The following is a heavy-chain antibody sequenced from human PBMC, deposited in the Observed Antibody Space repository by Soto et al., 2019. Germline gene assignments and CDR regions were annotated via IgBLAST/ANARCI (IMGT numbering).Heavy chain of an antibody. D-gene: IGHD3-10*01. V-gene: IGHV3-23*01. J-gene: IGHJ4*02. CDR2: ISGSGDNT. CDR1: GLSFSASS. CDR3: AKFSKDYYGSGSLRSGFNY. Sequence: EVQLLESGGGLVQSGGSLRLSCATSGLSFSASSLSWVRQAPGEGLEWISAISGSGDNTYYAGSVRGRFTISRDNSKNTVYLQMDSLRVDDTAVYYCAKFSKDYYGSGSLRSGFNYWGQGTLVTVSS.